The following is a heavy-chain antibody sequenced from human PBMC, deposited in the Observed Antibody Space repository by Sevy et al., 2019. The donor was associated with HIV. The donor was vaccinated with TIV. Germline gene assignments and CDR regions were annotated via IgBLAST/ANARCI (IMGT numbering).Heavy chain of an antibody. V-gene: IGHV3-48*03. CDR3: AREGMYCSTTGCYADAFDF. D-gene: IGHD2-2*01. CDR2: ISNSGSSI. J-gene: IGHJ3*01. Sequence: GGSLRLSCAASGFTFSSYEMNWVRQAPGKGLEWVSSISNSGSSIYYADSVKGRFTISRDNAKNSLYLQMNSLRAEDTAVYYCAREGMYCSTTGCYADAFDFWGQGTVVTVSS. CDR1: GFTFSSYE.